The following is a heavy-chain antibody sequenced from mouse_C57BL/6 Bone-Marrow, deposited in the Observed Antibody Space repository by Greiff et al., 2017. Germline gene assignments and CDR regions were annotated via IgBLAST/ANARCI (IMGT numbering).Heavy chain of an antibody. J-gene: IGHJ1*03. V-gene: IGHV2-9-1*01. CDR3: ARKGLDYGNWYFDV. D-gene: IGHD1-1*01. Sequence: VKLMESGPGLVAPSQSLSITCTVSGFSLTSYAISWVRQPPGKGLEWLGVIWTGGGTNYNSALKSRLSISKDNSKSQVFLQVNSLQTDDTARYYCARKGLDYGNWYFDVWGTGTTVTVSS. CDR2: IWTGGGT. CDR1: GFSLTSYA.